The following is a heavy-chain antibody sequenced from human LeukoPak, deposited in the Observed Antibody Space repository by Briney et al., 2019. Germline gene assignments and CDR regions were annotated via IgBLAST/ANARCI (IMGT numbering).Heavy chain of an antibody. CDR2: INHSGST. J-gene: IGHJ4*02. CDR3: ARTGDSSGYYSPFDY. Sequence: SETLSLTCAVYGGSFSGYYWSWIRQPPGKGLEWLGEINHSGSTNYNPSLKSRVTISVDTSKNQFSLKLSSVTAADTAVYYCARTGDSSGYYSPFDYWGQGTLVTVSS. CDR1: GGSFSGYY. D-gene: IGHD3-22*01. V-gene: IGHV4-34*01.